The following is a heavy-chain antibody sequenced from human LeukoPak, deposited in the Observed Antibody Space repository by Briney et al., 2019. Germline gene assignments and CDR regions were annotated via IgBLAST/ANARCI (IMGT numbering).Heavy chain of an antibody. CDR3: ARRGRYFVPYWYFDL. CDR2: IYYSGST. J-gene: IGHJ2*01. CDR1: GGSISSTNYY. V-gene: IGHV4-61*05. Sequence: SETLSLTCTVSGGSISSTNYYWGWIRQPPGKGLEWIGYIYYSGSTNYNPSLKSRVTISVDTSKNQFSLKLSSVTAADTAVYYCARRGRYFVPYWYFDLWGRGTLVTVSS. D-gene: IGHD3-9*01.